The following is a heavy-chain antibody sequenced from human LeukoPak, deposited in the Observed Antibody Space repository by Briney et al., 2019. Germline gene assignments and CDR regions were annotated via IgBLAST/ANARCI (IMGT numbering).Heavy chain of an antibody. CDR1: GYTFSSYW. CDR2: IKQEGREK. D-gene: IGHD3-10*01. V-gene: IGHV3-7*03. Sequence: GGCLRLSRAASGYTFSSYWMSCVRQAPGKGLEWVANIKQEGREKYYVESVKGRFTISRDNAKNTLYQQMNMLRAEDTAVYDCARDQWVLIWFGESADAFDIWGQGTMVTVSS. CDR3: ARDQWVLIWFGESADAFDI. J-gene: IGHJ3*02.